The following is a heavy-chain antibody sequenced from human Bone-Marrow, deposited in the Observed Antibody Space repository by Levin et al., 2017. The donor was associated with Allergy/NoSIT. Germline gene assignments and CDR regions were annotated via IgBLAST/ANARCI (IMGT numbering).Heavy chain of an antibody. CDR2: FNTKSDGGTV. CDR1: GFTFSSVS. V-gene: IGHV3-15*01. J-gene: IGHJ4*02. CDR3: STGITRWLGEYYDF. D-gene: IGHD3-22*01. Sequence: PGGSLRLSCAASGFTFSSVSMTWVRQPPGKGLEWVGRFNTKSDGGTVDYAAAVDGRFTISRDDSKKTFYLQMDSLKIEDTAVYYCSTGITRWLGEYYDFWGRGTLVTVSS.